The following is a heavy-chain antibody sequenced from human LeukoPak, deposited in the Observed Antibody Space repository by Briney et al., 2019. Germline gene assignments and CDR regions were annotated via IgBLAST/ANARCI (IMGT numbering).Heavy chain of an antibody. V-gene: IGHV1-2*02. J-gene: IGHJ6*03. CDR3: ARDGANKVRGVHYFYMDV. Sequence: GASVKVSCKTSGYTFTGYYMHWVRQAPGQGLEWMGGINPNSGGTDYAQRFQGRVTMTRDTSISTAYMELSRLRSDDTAVYYCARDGANKVRGVHYFYMDVWGKGTTVTVSS. CDR1: GYTFTGYY. CDR2: INPNSGGT. D-gene: IGHD3-10*01.